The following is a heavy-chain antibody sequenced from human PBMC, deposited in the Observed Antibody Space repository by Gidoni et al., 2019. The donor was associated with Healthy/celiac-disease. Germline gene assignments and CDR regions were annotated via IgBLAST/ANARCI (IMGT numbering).Heavy chain of an antibody. CDR3: AREYYDFWSGYSYGMDV. CDR2: IWYDGSNK. D-gene: IGHD3-3*01. V-gene: IGHV3-33*01. Sequence: QVQLVESGGGVVQPGRSLRLSCAASGFTFSSYGMHWVRQAPGKGLEWVAVIWYDGSNKYYADSVKGRFTISRDNSKNTLYLQMNSLRAEDTAVYYCAREYYDFWSGYSYGMDVWGQGTTVTVSS. CDR1: GFTFSSYG. J-gene: IGHJ6*02.